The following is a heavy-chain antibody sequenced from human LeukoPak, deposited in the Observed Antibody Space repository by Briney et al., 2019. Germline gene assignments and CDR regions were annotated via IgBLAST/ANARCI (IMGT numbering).Heavy chain of an antibody. V-gene: IGHV4-61*01. J-gene: IGHJ5*02. D-gene: IGHD2-15*01. CDR3: ARELAELGYCSGGSCYSNWFDP. CDR1: GGSVSSGSYY. Sequence: SETLSLTCTVSGGSVSSGSYYWSWIRQPPGKGLEWIGYIYYSGSTNYNPSLESRVTISVDTSKNQFSLKLSSVTAADTAVYYCARELAELGYCSGGSCYSNWFDPGAREPWSPSPQ. CDR2: IYYSGST.